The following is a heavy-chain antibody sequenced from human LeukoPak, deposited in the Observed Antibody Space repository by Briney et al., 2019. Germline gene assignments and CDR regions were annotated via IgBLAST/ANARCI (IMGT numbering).Heavy chain of an antibody. J-gene: IGHJ4*02. CDR3: ARGGVDYDSSGYYNY. CDR1: GGSISSYY. Sequence: SETLSLTCTVSGGSISSYYWSWIRQPAGKGLEWIGRIYTSGSTNYNPSLKSRVTMSVDTSKNQFSLKLSSVTAADTAVYYCARGGVDYDSSGYYNYWGQGTLVTVSS. V-gene: IGHV4-4*07. CDR2: IYTSGST. D-gene: IGHD3-22*01.